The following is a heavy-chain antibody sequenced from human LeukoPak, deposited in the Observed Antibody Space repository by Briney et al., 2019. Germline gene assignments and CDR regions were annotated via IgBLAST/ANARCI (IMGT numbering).Heavy chain of an antibody. V-gene: IGHV4-30-2*01. CDR1: GGSISSGGYY. Sequence: SETLSLTCTVSGGSISSGGYYWSWIRQPPGKGLEWIGYIYHSGSTYYNPSLKSRVTISVDRSKNQFSLKLSSVTAADTAVYYCARAGTTVTYFDYWGQGTLVTASS. D-gene: IGHD4-17*01. J-gene: IGHJ4*02. CDR2: IYHSGST. CDR3: ARAGTTVTYFDY.